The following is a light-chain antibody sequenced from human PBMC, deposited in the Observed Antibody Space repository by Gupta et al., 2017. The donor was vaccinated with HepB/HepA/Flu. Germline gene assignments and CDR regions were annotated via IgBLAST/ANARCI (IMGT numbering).Light chain of an antibody. CDR3: QRDCSSAKT. CDR1: QSVSSSY. V-gene: IGKV3-20*01. CDR2: GAS. J-gene: IGKJ1*01. Sequence: ELVLTQSPGTLSLSPGERATLSCRASQSVSSSYLAWYQQKPGQAPRLLIYGASSRATGIPDRFSGSGSGTDFTLTISRLEPEDFAVYYCQRDCSSAKTFGQGTKVEIK.